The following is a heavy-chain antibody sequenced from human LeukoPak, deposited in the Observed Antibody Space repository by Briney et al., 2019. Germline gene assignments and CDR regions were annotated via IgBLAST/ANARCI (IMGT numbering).Heavy chain of an antibody. CDR3: AKDSGSYSNSGNFDY. CDR1: GFTFSSYG. Sequence: PGGSLRLSCAASGFTFSSYGMHWVRQAPGKGLEWVAFIRYDGSNKYYADSVKGRFTVSRDNSKNTLYLQMNSLRAEDTAVYYCAKDSGSYSNSGNFDYWGQGTLVTVSS. J-gene: IGHJ4*02. V-gene: IGHV3-30*02. CDR2: IRYDGSNK. D-gene: IGHD6-13*01.